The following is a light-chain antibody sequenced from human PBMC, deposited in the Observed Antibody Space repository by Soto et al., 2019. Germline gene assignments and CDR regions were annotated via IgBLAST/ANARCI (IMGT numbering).Light chain of an antibody. CDR3: QSYDSRLRGSV. Sequence: QSVLTQPPSVSGAPGQTVTISCTGSSSNIGAGYDVHWYRHLPGTAPKVLIYDNSHWPSGVPDRFSGSTSGTSASLAITGLQAEDDADYYCQSYDSRLRGSVFGSGTKLTVL. V-gene: IGLV1-40*01. CDR1: SSNIGAGYD. J-gene: IGLJ1*01. CDR2: DNS.